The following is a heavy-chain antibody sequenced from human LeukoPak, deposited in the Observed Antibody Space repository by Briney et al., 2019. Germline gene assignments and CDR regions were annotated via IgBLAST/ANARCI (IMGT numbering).Heavy chain of an antibody. V-gene: IGHV3-21*01. CDR1: GFTFSSYS. J-gene: IGHJ4*02. Sequence: PGGSLRLSCAASGFTFSSYSMNWVRQAPGKGLEWVSSISSSSSYIYHADSVKGRFTISRDNAKNSLYLQMNSLRAEDTAVYYCARDLGGADYWGQGTLVTVSS. CDR2: ISSSSSYI. D-gene: IGHD2-21*01. CDR3: ARDLGGADY.